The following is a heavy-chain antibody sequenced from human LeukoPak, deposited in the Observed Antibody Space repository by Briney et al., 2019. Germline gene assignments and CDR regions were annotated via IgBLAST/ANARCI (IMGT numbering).Heavy chain of an antibody. CDR1: GFTFSSYA. CDR2: ISGSGGST. D-gene: IGHD2-15*01. CDR3: AKESCSGGSCYHTEGNWFDP. J-gene: IGHJ5*02. Sequence: GGSLRLSCAASGFTFSSYAMSWVRQAPGKGLEWVSAISGSGGSTYYADSVKGRFTISRDNSKNTLYLQMNSLRAEDTAVYYCAKESCSGGSCYHTEGNWFDPWGQGTLVTVSS. V-gene: IGHV3-23*01.